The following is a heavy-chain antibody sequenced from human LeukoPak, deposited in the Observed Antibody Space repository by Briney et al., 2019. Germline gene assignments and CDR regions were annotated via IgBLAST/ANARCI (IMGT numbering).Heavy chain of an antibody. CDR2: INHSGST. CDR1: GGSFSGYY. D-gene: IGHD3-3*01. V-gene: IGHV4-34*01. CDR3: ARGRGGFWSGYYLDY. J-gene: IGHJ4*02. Sequence: PSETLPLTCAVYGGSFSGYYWSWIRQPPGKGLEWIGEINHSGSTNYNPSLKSRVTISVDTSKNQFSLKLSSVTAADTAVYYCARGRGGFWSGYYLDYWGQGTLVTVSS.